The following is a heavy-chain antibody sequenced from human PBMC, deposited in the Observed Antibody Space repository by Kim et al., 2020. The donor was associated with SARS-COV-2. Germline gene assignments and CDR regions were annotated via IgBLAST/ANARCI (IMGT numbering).Heavy chain of an antibody. CDR3: AKDMREYSYGRYYYYGMDV. J-gene: IGHJ6*02. D-gene: IGHD5-18*01. V-gene: IGHV3-43*01. Sequence: GRFTISRDNSKNSLYLQMNSLRTEDTALYYCAKDMREYSYGRYYYYGMDVWGQGTTVTVSS.